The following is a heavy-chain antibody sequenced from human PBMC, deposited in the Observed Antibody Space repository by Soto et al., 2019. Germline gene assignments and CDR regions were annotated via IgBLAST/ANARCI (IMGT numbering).Heavy chain of an antibody. CDR1: GLTFSSYA. J-gene: IGHJ5*02. Sequence: PGGSLRLSCAASGLTFSSYAMHWVRQAPGKGLEWVAVISYDGSNKYYADSVKGRFTISRDNSKNTLYLQMSSLRSEDTAVYYCARDVGYCSSTSCPLSSIDGFDPWGQGTLVTVSS. CDR3: ARDVGYCSSTSCPLSSIDGFDP. CDR2: ISYDGSNK. V-gene: IGHV3-30-3*01. D-gene: IGHD2-2*01.